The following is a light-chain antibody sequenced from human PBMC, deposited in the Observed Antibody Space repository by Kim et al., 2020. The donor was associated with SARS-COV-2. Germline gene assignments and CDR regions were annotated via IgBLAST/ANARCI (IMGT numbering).Light chain of an antibody. CDR1: QSFSSY. CDR3: QQRSNWPLT. CDR2: DAS. V-gene: IGKV3-11*01. Sequence: LAPGERATLSSRASQSFSSYLSWYQQKPGQAPRLLIYDASDRATGIPARFSGSGSGTDFTLTISSLEPEDFAVYYCQQRSNWPLTFGGGTKVDIK. J-gene: IGKJ4*01.